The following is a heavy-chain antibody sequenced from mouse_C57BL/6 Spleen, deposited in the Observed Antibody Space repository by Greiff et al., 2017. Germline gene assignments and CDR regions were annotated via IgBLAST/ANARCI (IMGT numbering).Heavy chain of an antibody. V-gene: IGHV3-6*01. CDR3: ARATDWDY. Sequence: ESGPGLVKPSQSLSLTCSVTGYSITSGYYWNWIRQFPGNKLEWMGYISYDGSNNYNPSLKNRISITRDTSKNQFFLKLNSVTTEDTATYYCARATDWDYWGQGTTLTVSS. CDR2: ISYDGSN. CDR1: GYSITSGYY. J-gene: IGHJ2*01. D-gene: IGHD4-1*01.